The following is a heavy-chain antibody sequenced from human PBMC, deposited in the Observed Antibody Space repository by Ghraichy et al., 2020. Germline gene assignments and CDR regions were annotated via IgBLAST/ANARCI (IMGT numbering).Heavy chain of an antibody. CDR2: INPNSGGT. Sequence: ASVKVSCKAYGYTFTGSYMHWVRQAPGQGLAWMGWINPNSGGTNYAQKFQGRVTMTRDTSISTAYMELSRLRSDDTAVYYCARETDADCTNGVCYIGLDPWGQGTLGTVSS. CDR3: ARETDADCTNGVCYIGLDP. CDR1: GYTFTGSY. D-gene: IGHD2-8*01. J-gene: IGHJ5*02. V-gene: IGHV1-2*02.